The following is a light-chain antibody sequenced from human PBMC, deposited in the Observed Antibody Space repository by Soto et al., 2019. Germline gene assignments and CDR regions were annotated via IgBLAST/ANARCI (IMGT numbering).Light chain of an antibody. CDR1: QSISTY. J-gene: IGKJ4*01. CDR3: QQRCSSPRT. Sequence: DIVLTQSPATLSLSLGDRATISCRASQSISTYLAWYQQKPGQAPRLLICAVSNMPTGIPARFSGSGSGTDFTLTISSLEPEDFAAYYCQQRCSSPRTFGRGTKVEIK. CDR2: AVS. V-gene: IGKV3-11*01.